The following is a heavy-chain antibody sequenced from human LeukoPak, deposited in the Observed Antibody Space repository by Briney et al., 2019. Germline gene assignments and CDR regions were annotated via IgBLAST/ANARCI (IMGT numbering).Heavy chain of an antibody. J-gene: IGHJ6*02. D-gene: IGHD2-2*01. V-gene: IGHV1-8*01. Sequence: LGASVKVSCKASGYTFTSYDINWVRQATGQGLEWMGWMNPNSGNTGYAQKFQGRVTMTRNTSISTAYMELRSLRSDDTAVYYCARDEGRTSTSSDYYSYGMDVWGQGTTVTVSS. CDR1: GYTFTSYD. CDR3: ARDEGRTSTSSDYYSYGMDV. CDR2: MNPNSGNT.